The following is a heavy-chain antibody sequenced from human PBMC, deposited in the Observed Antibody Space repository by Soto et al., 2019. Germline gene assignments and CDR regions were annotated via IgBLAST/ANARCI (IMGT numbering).Heavy chain of an antibody. CDR2: INWNGGST. V-gene: IGHV3-20*04. CDR1: GFTFDDYG. D-gene: IGHD3-9*01. Sequence: RPGGSLRLSCAAYGFTFDDYGMSWVRQALGKGLEWVSGINWNGGSTGYADSVKGRFTISRDNAKNSLYLQMNSLRAEDTALYYSARASFCFYWEVVHLPLPDYWGRGSLVT. CDR3: ARASFCFYWEVVHLPLPDY. J-gene: IGHJ4*02.